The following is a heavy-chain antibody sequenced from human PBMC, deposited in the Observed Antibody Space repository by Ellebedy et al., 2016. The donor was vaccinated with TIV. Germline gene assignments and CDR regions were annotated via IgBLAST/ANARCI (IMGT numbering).Heavy chain of an antibody. J-gene: IGHJ4*02. Sequence: ASVKVSXXTSGYTFTTYGISWARQAPGLGLEYMGWISAYNGNRDYAQKFQGRVTMTTDTATSTAYMELRSLRFDDTAVYYCGRSDYDSSGYFDYWGQGTLVTVSS. CDR2: ISAYNGNR. D-gene: IGHD3-22*01. CDR1: GYTFTTYG. V-gene: IGHV1-18*04. CDR3: GRSDYDSSGYFDY.